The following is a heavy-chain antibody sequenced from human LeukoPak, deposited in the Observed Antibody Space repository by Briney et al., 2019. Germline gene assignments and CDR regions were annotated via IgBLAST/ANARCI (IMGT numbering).Heavy chain of an antibody. CDR2: IYSGGST. J-gene: IGHJ6*02. Sequence: GGSLRLSCAASGFTFSSYAMSWVRQAPGKGLEWVSVIYSGGSTYYADSVKGRFTISRDNSKNTLYLQMNSLRAEDTAVYYCARDRDYGMDVWGQGTTVTVSS. V-gene: IGHV3-66*01. CDR1: GFTFSSYA. CDR3: ARDRDYGMDV.